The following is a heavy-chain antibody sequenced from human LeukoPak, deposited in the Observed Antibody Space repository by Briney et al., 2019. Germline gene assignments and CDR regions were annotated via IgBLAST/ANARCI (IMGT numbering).Heavy chain of an antibody. CDR3: ARGGSSRFDQ. V-gene: IGHV3-7*04. J-gene: IGHJ4*02. D-gene: IGHD6-13*01. CDR2: ISPDGSEK. Sequence: HSGGSLRLSCAASGFTFTIYWMSWVRQAPGKGLEWVAKISPDGSEKYYVDSVKGRFTISRDNAKNSLDLQMSSLRADDTAVYYCARGGSSRFDQWGQGTLVTVSS. CDR1: GFTFTIYW.